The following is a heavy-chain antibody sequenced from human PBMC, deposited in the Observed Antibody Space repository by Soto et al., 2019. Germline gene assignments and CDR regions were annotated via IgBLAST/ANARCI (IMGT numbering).Heavy chain of an antibody. Sequence: SETLSLTCAVYGGSFSGYYWSWIRQPPGKGLEWIGEINHSGSTNYNPSLKSRVTISVDTSKNQFSLKLSSVTAADTAVYYCARKSVTTSWFDPWGQGTLVTVS. V-gene: IGHV4-34*01. CDR2: INHSGST. CDR3: ARKSVTTSWFDP. CDR1: GGSFSGYY. J-gene: IGHJ5*02. D-gene: IGHD4-17*01.